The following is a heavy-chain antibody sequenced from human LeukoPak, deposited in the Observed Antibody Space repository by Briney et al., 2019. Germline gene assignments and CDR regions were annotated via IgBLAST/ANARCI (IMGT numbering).Heavy chain of an antibody. D-gene: IGHD1-1*01. CDR3: ASSTGSLPGFDY. CDR2: IYSGGST. Sequence: GGSLRLSCAASGFTFSSYWMSWVRQAPGKGLEWVSVIYSGGSTYYANSVKGRFTISRDNSKNTLYLHMNSLRVEDTAVYYCASSTGSLPGFDYWGQGTLVTVSS. J-gene: IGHJ4*02. CDR1: GFTFSSYW. V-gene: IGHV3-53*01.